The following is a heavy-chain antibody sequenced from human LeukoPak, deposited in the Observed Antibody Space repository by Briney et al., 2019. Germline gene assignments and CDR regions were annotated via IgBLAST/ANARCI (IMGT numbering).Heavy chain of an antibody. CDR3: TRLSGSYHPDP. CDR1: GFAFSSSW. CDR2: INSDGSST. D-gene: IGHD1-26*01. Sequence: PGTSLRLSCAASGFAFSSSWMHWVRQAPGKGLVWVSHINSDGSSTTYADSVKGRFTISRDNAKNTLFLQMNSLRAEDTAVYYCTRLSGSYHPDPWGQGALVTVSS. V-gene: IGHV3-74*03. J-gene: IGHJ5*02.